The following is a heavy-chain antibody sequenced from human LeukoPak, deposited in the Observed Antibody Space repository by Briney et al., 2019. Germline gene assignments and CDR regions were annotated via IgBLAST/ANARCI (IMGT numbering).Heavy chain of an antibody. CDR3: ARATSGGWYLY. CDR1: GGSISSGSYY. V-gene: IGHV4-61*02. D-gene: IGHD6-19*01. J-gene: IGHJ4*02. Sequence: PSQTLSLTCTVSGGSISSGSYYWSWIRQPAGKGLEWIGRIYTSGSTNYNPSLKSRVTISVDTSKNQFSLKLSSVTAADTAVYYCARATSGGWYLYWGQGTLVTVSS. CDR2: IYTSGST.